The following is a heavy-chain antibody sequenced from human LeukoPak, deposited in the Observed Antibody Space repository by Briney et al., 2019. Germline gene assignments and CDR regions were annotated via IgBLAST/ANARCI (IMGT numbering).Heavy chain of an antibody. CDR3: ARAQDPTLLVFDY. CDR2: IYYSGST. CDR1: GFTFDDYG. V-gene: IGHV4-59*01. Sequence: GSLRLSCAASGFTFDDYGMSWVRQAPGKGLEWIGYIYYSGSTNYNPSLKSRVTISVDTSKNQFSLKLSSVTAADTAVYYCARAQDPTLLVFDYWGQGTLVTVSS. J-gene: IGHJ4*02. D-gene: IGHD2-15*01.